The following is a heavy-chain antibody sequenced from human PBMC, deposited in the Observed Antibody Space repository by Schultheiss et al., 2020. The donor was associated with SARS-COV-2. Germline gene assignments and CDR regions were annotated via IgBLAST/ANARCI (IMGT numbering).Heavy chain of an antibody. Sequence: GGSLRLSCRASGFNFNTYYIHWVRQAPGQGLEWMGWININSDGTDYAQKFLGRVTMTRDTSISTAYMELSRLRSDDTAVYYCASEWVVVAANWWFDPWGQGTLVTVSS. CDR3: ASEWVVVAANWWFDP. J-gene: IGHJ5*02. D-gene: IGHD2-15*01. V-gene: IGHV1-2*02. CDR1: GFNFNTYY. CDR2: ININSDGT.